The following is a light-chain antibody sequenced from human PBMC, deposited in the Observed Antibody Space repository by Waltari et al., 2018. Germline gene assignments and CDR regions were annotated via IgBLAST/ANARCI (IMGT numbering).Light chain of an antibody. CDR3: MQALHTPMA. Sequence: DTVMTQSPLSLTVTPGEPASLSSGAIQSLLHSNGYNYLDWYLQKPGQPPQVLIYLGSDRASGVPDRFSGSGSGTDFTLKISSVEAEDIGVYYCMQALHTPMAFGQGTRLEI. J-gene: IGKJ1*01. V-gene: IGKV2-28*01. CDR2: LGS. CDR1: QSLLHSNGYNY.